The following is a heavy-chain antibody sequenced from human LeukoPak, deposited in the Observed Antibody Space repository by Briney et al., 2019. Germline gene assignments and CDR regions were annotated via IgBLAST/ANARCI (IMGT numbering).Heavy chain of an antibody. CDR1: GGSFSGYY. J-gene: IGHJ6*03. D-gene: IGHD5-12*01. Sequence: SETLSLTCAVYGGSFSGYYWSWIRQPPGKGLVWIGEINHSGSTNYNPSLKSRVTISVDTSKNQFSLKLSSVTAADTAVYYCARASWLPQSRNYYYMDVWGKGTTVTISS. CDR2: INHSGST. CDR3: ARASWLPQSRNYYYMDV. V-gene: IGHV4-34*01.